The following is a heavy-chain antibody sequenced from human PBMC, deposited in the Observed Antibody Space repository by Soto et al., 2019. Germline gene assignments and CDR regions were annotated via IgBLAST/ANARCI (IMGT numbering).Heavy chain of an antibody. CDR3: AKDLRYYYDSSGSELVDY. Sequence: GGSLRLSCAASGFTSSSYGMHWVRQAPGKGLEWVAVISYDGSNKYYADSVKGRFTISRDNSKNTLYLQMNSLRAEDTAVYYCAKDLRYYYDSSGSELVDYWGQGTLVTVSS. V-gene: IGHV3-30*18. D-gene: IGHD3-22*01. CDR2: ISYDGSNK. CDR1: GFTSSSYG. J-gene: IGHJ4*02.